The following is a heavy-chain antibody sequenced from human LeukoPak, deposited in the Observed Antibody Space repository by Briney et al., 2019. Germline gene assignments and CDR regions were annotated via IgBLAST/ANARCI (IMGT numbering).Heavy chain of an antibody. CDR3: ATSTVGASVIFDY. Sequence: KASETLSLTCAVYGGSFSGYYWSWIRQPPGKGLEWIGEINHSGSTNYNPSLKSRVTISVDTSKNQFSLKLSSVTAADTAVYYCATSTVGASVIFDYWGQGTLVTVSS. CDR1: GGSFSGYY. D-gene: IGHD1-26*01. V-gene: IGHV4-34*01. J-gene: IGHJ4*02. CDR2: INHSGST.